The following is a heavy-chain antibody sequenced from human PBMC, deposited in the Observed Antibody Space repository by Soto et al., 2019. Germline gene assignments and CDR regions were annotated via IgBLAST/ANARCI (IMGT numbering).Heavy chain of an antibody. CDR2: INVYNGKT. J-gene: IGHJ4*02. CDR1: GYTFSNYG. Sequence: ASVKVSCKTSGYTFSNYGINWVRQAPGQGLEWVGWINVYNGKTNSAQRLQGRVTMTADTSTSTAYLELRSLRSDDTAVYYCARGSSPVDFDYWGQGTLVTVSS. CDR3: ARGSSPVDFDY. D-gene: IGHD6-13*01. V-gene: IGHV1-18*01.